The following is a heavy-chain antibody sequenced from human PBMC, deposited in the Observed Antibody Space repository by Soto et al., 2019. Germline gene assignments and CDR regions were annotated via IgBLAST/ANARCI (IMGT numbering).Heavy chain of an antibody. J-gene: IGHJ4*02. CDR2: ISSNGGST. Sequence: GGSLRLSCSASGFTFSSYAMHWVRQAPGKGLEYVSAISSNGGSTYYADSVKGRFTISRDNTKNTLYLQMSRLRAEDTAVYYCVKEGAGSGFDYWGQGTLVTVSS. CDR1: GFTFSSYA. V-gene: IGHV3-64D*09. D-gene: IGHD2-15*01. CDR3: VKEGAGSGFDY.